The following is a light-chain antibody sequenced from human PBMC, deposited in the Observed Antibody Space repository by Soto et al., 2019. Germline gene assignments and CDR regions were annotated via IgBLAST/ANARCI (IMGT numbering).Light chain of an antibody. CDR1: QTISNY. CDR3: QQGYDTPLT. V-gene: IGKV1-39*01. CDR2: TAS. J-gene: IGKJ5*01. Sequence: DIQMTQSPSSLSASVGDRVSITCRASQTISNYLNWFQQKPGEAPNLLIYTASTLQSGVPSRFSGSGSGTDFTLTISNLQPEDFATYYCQQGYDTPLTFGQGTRLEI.